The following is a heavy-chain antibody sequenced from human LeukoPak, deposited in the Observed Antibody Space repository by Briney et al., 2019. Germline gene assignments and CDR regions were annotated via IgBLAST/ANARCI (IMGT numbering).Heavy chain of an antibody. CDR3: ARALSRGPGGSYQYYFDF. Sequence: GGSLRLSCAASGFTFSSYGMHWVRQAPGKGLEWVAVIWYDGSNKYYADSVKGRFTISRDDSRTTLYLQMNSLRHEDTAVYHCARALSRGPGGSYQYYFDFWGHGTLVTVSS. D-gene: IGHD2-8*02. J-gene: IGHJ4*01. CDR1: GFTFSSYG. V-gene: IGHV3-33*01. CDR2: IWYDGSNK.